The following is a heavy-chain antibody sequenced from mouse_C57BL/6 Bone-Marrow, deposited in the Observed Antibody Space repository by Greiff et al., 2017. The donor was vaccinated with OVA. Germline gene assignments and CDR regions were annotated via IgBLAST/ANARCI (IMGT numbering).Heavy chain of an antibody. CDR2: IYPGSGNT. J-gene: IGHJ4*01. CDR3: ARCTLEAMDY. Sequence: QVQLQQSGAELVRPGASVKLSCKASGYTFTDYYINWVKQRPGQGLEWIARIYPGSGNTYYNEKFKGKATLTAEKSSSTAYLQLSSLTSEDSAVYFCARCTLEAMDYWGQGTSVTVSS. V-gene: IGHV1-76*01. CDR1: GYTFTDYY.